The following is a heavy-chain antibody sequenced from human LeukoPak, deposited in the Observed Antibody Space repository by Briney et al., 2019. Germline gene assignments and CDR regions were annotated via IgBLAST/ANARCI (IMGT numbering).Heavy chain of an antibody. V-gene: IGHV4-59*01. CDR1: GGSISSYY. J-gene: IGHJ4*02. CDR3: ARAAWGGTYFDY. CDR2: IYYSGST. D-gene: IGHD3-16*01. Sequence: SETLSLTCTVSGGSISSYYWSWVRQPPGKGLEWIGYIYYSGSTNYNPSLTSRVTISVDTSKNQFSLKLSSVTAAGTAVYYCARAAWGGTYFDYWGQGTLVTVSS.